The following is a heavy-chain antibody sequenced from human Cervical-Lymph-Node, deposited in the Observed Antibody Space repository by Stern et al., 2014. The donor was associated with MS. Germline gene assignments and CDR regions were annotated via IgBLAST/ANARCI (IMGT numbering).Heavy chain of an antibody. CDR3: AKGGSGSYLD. CDR1: GFVFRRYA. Sequence: VHLVESGGGVVQPGRSLRLSCAASGFVFRRYALHWVRQAPGQGLEWVALCSYDGRDKSYTDSVKDRFTVSRDNSNNTVDLEMNSLRLEDTAVYYCAKGGSGSYLDWGQGSLVTVSS. CDR2: CSYDGRDK. V-gene: IGHV3-30*04. D-gene: IGHD1-26*01. J-gene: IGHJ4*02.